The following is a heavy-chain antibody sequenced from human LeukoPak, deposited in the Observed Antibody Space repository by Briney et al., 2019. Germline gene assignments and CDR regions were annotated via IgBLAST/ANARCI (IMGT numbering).Heavy chain of an antibody. CDR1: GYSFSKYW. D-gene: IGHD6-19*01. Sequence: TTGESLKISCKGSGYSFSKYWIAWVRQMPGKGLEWIAIMYPDNSEIRYSPSLEGQVTISVDKSISTAYLQWSSLRASDTATYYCARRGFKSAWYFFDYWGQGTRVTVSS. CDR3: ARRGFKSAWYFFDY. V-gene: IGHV5-51*01. CDR2: MYPDNSEI. J-gene: IGHJ4*02.